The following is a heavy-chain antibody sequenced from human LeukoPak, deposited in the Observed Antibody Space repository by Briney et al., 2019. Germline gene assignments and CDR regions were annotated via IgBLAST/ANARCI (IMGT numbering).Heavy chain of an antibody. J-gene: IGHJ4*02. V-gene: IGHV3-23*01. CDR2: ISGSGGST. CDR1: GFTFSSYA. Sequence: GGSLRLSCAASGFTFSSYAMSWVRQAPGKGLEWVSAISGSGGSTYYADSVKGRFTISRDNSKNTLYLQMNSLRAEDTAVYYCARQYSGYENIDYWGQGTLVTVSS. D-gene: IGHD5-12*01. CDR3: ARQYSGYENIDY.